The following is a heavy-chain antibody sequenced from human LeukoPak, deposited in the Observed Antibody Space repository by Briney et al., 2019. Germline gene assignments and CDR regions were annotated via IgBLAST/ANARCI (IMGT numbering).Heavy chain of an antibody. V-gene: IGHV5-51*01. CDR1: GYSFTSYW. Sequence: GESLKISCKGSGYSFTSYWIGWVRQMPGKGLEWMGIIYPGDSDTRYSPSFQGQVTISADKSISTAHLQWSSLKASDTAMYYCASAPSIAAAGMGYFDYWGQGTLVTVSS. D-gene: IGHD6-13*01. CDR3: ASAPSIAAAGMGYFDY. CDR2: IYPGDSDT. J-gene: IGHJ4*02.